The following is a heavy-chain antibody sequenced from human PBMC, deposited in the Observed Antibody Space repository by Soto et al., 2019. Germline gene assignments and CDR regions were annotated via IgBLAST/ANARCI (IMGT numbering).Heavy chain of an antibody. CDR1: GASVSTGY. Sequence: QMQLQESGPGLVKPSETLSLTCTVSGASVSTGYWSWIRQPPGKGLEWIGFMYFGGSFNYNPSLTSRVTIXAXTXENQFSMKVTSVTAADTAVYYCARSYYDTTGFAVDPWGQGTLVTVSS. CDR2: MYFGGSF. CDR3: ARSYYDTTGFAVDP. J-gene: IGHJ5*02. D-gene: IGHD3-22*01. V-gene: IGHV4-59*02.